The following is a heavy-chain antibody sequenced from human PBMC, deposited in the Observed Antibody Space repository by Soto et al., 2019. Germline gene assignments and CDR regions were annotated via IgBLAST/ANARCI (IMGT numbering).Heavy chain of an antibody. CDR1: GFTFSNYI. J-gene: IGHJ4*02. D-gene: IGHD3-10*01. CDR2: ILDDGNNK. CDR3: ARDDEGGSYCDLGY. V-gene: IGHV3-30-3*01. Sequence: QVQLVESGGGVVQPGRSLRLSCAASGFTFSNYIMHWVRQAPGKGLGWVAFILDDGNNKYYADSVKGRFTISRDNSKNTLYLQMNSLRTEDTAVYYCARDDEGGSYCDLGYWGQGTLVTVSS.